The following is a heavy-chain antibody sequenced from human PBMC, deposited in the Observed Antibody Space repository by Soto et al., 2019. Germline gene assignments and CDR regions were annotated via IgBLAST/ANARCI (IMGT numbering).Heavy chain of an antibody. CDR3: ARDALSRDSI. CDR1: GGSISSGGYY. J-gene: IGHJ4*02. Sequence: PSETLSLTCTVSGGSISSGGYYWSWIRQHPGKGLEWIGYISYSGSTYYNPSLESRVTISVDTSKNQFSLKLSSATAADTAVYYCARDALSRDSIWGQGTLVTVS. D-gene: IGHD3-22*01. V-gene: IGHV4-31*03. CDR2: ISYSGST.